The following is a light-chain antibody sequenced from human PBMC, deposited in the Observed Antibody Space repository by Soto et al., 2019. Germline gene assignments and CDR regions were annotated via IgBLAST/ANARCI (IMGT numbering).Light chain of an antibody. V-gene: IGKV1-17*03. Sequence: IKMSQSPSDMSASARDRVNITCRASQGISNYLAWFQLKPGKVPKRLMYAASTLQSGVPSRFSGSGSGTEFTLTISSLQPEDFATYYCHQHDLSPFTFGQGTQVEIK. CDR3: HQHDLSPFT. CDR1: QGISNY. CDR2: AAS. J-gene: IGKJ5*01.